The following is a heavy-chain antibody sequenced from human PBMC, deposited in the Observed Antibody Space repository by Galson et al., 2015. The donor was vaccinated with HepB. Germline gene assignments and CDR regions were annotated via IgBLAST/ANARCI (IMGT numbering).Heavy chain of an antibody. J-gene: IGHJ3*02. CDR3: AADRYCGGNCYSSDAFDI. CDR1: GFTFSSSA. V-gene: IGHV1-58*01. Sequence: VKVSCKASGFTFSSSAVQWVRQTRGQRLEWIGWIVAGSGDTNSAQKFQERVTITRDMSTSTAYMELSSLRSEDTAVYYCAADRYCGGNCYSSDAFDIWGQGTVVTVSS. CDR2: IVAGSGDT. D-gene: IGHD2-21*01.